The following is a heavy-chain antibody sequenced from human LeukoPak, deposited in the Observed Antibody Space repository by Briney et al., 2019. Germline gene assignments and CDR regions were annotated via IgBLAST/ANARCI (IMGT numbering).Heavy chain of an antibody. D-gene: IGHD4-17*01. V-gene: IGHV3-23*01. J-gene: IGHJ5*02. CDR2: ISGTGGTT. CDR3: AKGSSRGTTLTWFDP. Sequence: GGSLRLSCAASGFTFSDCAMTWVRQAPGKGLEWVSVISGTGGTTYYADSVKGQFTVSRDNSQNTLYLQMSTLRADDTAVYYCAKGSSRGTTLTWFDPWGQGTLVTVSS. CDR1: GFTFSDCA.